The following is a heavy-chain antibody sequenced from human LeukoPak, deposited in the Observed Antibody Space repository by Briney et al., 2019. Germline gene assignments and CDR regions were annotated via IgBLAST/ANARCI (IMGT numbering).Heavy chain of an antibody. Sequence: SETLSLTCTVSGGSISSSSYYWGWIRQPPGKGLEWIGEINHSGSTNYNPSLKSRVTISVDTSKNQFSLKLSSVTAADTAVYYCARSIEDYYGMDVWGQGTTVTVSS. CDR3: ARSIEDYYGMDV. J-gene: IGHJ6*02. CDR1: GGSISSSSYY. V-gene: IGHV4-39*07. CDR2: INHSGST.